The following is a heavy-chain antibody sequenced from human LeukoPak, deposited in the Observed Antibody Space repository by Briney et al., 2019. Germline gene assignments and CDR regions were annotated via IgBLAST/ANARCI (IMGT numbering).Heavy chain of an antibody. J-gene: IGHJ6*02. CDR1: GGSISSYY. CDR2: INHSGST. CDR3: ARAGGVWGSYYGMDV. Sequence: PSETLSLTCTVSGGSISSYYWSWIRQPPGKGLEWVGEINHSGSTNYNPSLKSRVTISVDTSKNQFSLKLSSVTAADTAVYYCARAGGVWGSYYGMDVWGQGTTVTVSS. D-gene: IGHD3-16*01. V-gene: IGHV4-34*01.